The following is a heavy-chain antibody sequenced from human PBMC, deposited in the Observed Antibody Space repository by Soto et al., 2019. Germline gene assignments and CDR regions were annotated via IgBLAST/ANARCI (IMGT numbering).Heavy chain of an antibody. CDR3: ARNDRRDYDYVWGSYRPDY. CDR1: GFTFSSYE. Sequence: EVQPVESGGGLVQPGGSLRLSCAASGFTFSSYEMNWVRQAPGKGLEWVSYISSSGSTIYYADSVKGRFTISRDNAKNSLYLQMNSLRAEDTAVYYCARNDRRDYDYVWGSYRPDYWGQGTLVTVSS. J-gene: IGHJ4*02. CDR2: ISSSGSTI. D-gene: IGHD3-16*02. V-gene: IGHV3-48*03.